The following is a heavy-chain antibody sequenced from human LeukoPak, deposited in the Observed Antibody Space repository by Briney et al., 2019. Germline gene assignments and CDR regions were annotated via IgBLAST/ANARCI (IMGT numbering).Heavy chain of an antibody. Sequence: QPGGSLRLSCAASGFTVSSNEMSWVRQAPGKGLEWVSSISGGSTYYADSVKGRFTISRDNSKNTLYLQMNSLRAEDTAVYYCAKDYYCSSTSCHARAFDIWGQGTMVTVSS. D-gene: IGHD2-2*01. V-gene: IGHV3-38-3*01. CDR3: AKDYYCSSTSCHARAFDI. J-gene: IGHJ3*02. CDR2: ISGGST. CDR1: GFTVSSNE.